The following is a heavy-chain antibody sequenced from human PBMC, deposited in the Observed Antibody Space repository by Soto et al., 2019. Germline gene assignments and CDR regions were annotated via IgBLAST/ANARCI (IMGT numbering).Heavy chain of an antibody. D-gene: IGHD5-12*01. J-gene: IGHJ3*02. V-gene: IGHV1-69*04. CDR2: IIPILGIA. Sequence: SVKVSCKASGGTFSSYTISWVRQATGQGLEWMGRIIPILGIANYAQKFQGRVTITADKSTSTAYMELSSLRSEDTAVYYCARDQYSGSSDAFDIWGQGTMVTVSS. CDR1: GGTFSSYT. CDR3: ARDQYSGSSDAFDI.